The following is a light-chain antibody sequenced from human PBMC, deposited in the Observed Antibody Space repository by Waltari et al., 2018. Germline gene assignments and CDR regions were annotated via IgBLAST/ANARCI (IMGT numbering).Light chain of an antibody. J-gene: IGLJ2*01. CDR3: NSRDSSGDYII. CDR1: SLRSYS. V-gene: IGLV3-19*01. CDR2: GEK. Sequence: SSELTQDPAVSVALGQTVRITCQGDSLRSYSATWFQQKPGQAPVFVLNGEKTRPSGFSDRFSGSRSENTAVLTISGAQAEDEADYYCNSRDSSGDYIIFGGGTKLTVL.